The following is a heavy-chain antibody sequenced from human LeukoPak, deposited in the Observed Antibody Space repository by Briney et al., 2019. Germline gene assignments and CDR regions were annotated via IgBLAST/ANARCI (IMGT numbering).Heavy chain of an antibody. CDR2: ISGSGGNA. Sequence: PGGSLRLSCAASGFTFRSYAMTWVRQAPGKGLEWVSVISGSGGNAYYADSVKGRFTISRDNFINTLYLQMNSLTAEDTAIYYCAKGGTSSWYFVFDYWGQGVLVTVSS. V-gene: IGHV3-23*01. D-gene: IGHD6-13*01. CDR3: AKGGTSSWYFVFDY. J-gene: IGHJ4*02. CDR1: GFTFRSYA.